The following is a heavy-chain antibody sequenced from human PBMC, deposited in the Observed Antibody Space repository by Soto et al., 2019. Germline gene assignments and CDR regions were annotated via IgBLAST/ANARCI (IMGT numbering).Heavy chain of an antibody. J-gene: IGHJ3*02. CDR2: ITPFNGTT. CDR1: GYTFTYRY. D-gene: IGHD2-21*02. V-gene: IGHV1-45*02. Sequence: SVKVSCKASGYTFTYRYMHWVRQAPGQGLEWMGWITPFNGTTNYAQKFQDRVTITRDRSMSTAYMELSSLRSEDTAMYYCAISARFNGGDWDAFDIWGQGTMVTVSS. CDR3: AISARFNGGDWDAFDI.